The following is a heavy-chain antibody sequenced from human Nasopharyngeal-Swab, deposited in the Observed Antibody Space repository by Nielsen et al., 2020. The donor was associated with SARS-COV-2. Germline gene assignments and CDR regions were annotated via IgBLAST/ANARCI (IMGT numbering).Heavy chain of an antibody. CDR2: IRTKFNGYAT. CDR1: GFNFSGSA. J-gene: IGHJ4*02. D-gene: IGHD1-26*01. V-gene: IGHV3-73*01. Sequence: GGSLRLSCATSGFNFSGSALHWVRQPSGRGLEWVGRIRTKFNGYATVYAASVRGRFTISRDDSKNTAYLQMNSLKSEDTAVYYCTRREWDLPNSPVGFWGQGALVTVSS. CDR3: TRREWDLPNSPVGF.